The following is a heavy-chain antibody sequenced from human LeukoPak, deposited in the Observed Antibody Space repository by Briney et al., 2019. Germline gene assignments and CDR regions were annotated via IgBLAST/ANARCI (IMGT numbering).Heavy chain of an antibody. CDR2: ISGSGGST. D-gene: IGHD3-22*01. Sequence: PGGSLRLSCAASGFTFSSYAMSWVRQAPGKGLEWVSAISGSGGSTYYADSVKGRFTISRDNSKNTLYLQMNSLRAEDTAVYYCAKAYYYGSSGYSDFDYWGQGTLVTVSS. J-gene: IGHJ4*02. V-gene: IGHV3-23*01. CDR1: GFTFSSYA. CDR3: AKAYYYGSSGYSDFDY.